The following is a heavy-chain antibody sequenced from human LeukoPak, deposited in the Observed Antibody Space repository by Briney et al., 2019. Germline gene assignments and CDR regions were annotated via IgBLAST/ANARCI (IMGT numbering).Heavy chain of an antibody. CDR3: ARSTTINSVDY. CDR2: ISRTGSNT. V-gene: IGHV3-48*03. CDR1: EFTFSSYE. J-gene: IGHJ4*02. D-gene: IGHD1-26*01. Sequence: GGSLRLSCAASEFTFSSYEMNWVRQAPGKGLEWVSYISRTGSNTYYADSVKGRFTISRDNAKDSLYLQTNSLRAEDTAVYYCARSTTINSVDYWGQGTLVTVSS.